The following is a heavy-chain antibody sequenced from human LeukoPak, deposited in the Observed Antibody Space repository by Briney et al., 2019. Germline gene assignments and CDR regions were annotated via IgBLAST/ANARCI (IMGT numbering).Heavy chain of an antibody. Sequence: SETLSLTCSVSGGSVSSSSYYWGWIRQPPGKGLEWIGSIYYSGGTYYNPSLKSRVIISVDTSKNQFSLKVRSVTAAETAVYYCARDRPGIAVAGDAFDIWGQGTMVTVSS. J-gene: IGHJ3*02. CDR2: IYYSGGT. CDR1: GGSVSSSSYY. D-gene: IGHD6-19*01. CDR3: ARDRPGIAVAGDAFDI. V-gene: IGHV4-39*07.